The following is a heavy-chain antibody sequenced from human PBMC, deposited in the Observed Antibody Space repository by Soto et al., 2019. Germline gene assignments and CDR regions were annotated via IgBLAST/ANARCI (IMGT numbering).Heavy chain of an antibody. CDR1: GYILTGYS. D-gene: IGHD5-18*01. J-gene: IGHJ6*02. V-gene: IGHV1-2*02. Sequence: QVYLVQSGAEVRRSGASVKVSCTAFGYILTGYSLHWVRQAPGQGLERMGWIDPNSGATNSAERFHGRVSMTRDTSISAAYLELSSLRSDDTAVYYCARGYGSSPNMELRFGMDVWGQGTTISVSS. CDR3: ARGYGSSPNMELRFGMDV. CDR2: IDPNSGAT.